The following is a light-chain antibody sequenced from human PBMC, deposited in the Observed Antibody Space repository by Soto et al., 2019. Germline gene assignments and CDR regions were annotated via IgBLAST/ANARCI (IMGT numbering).Light chain of an antibody. V-gene: IGKV1-5*01. CDR3: QQRWT. Sequence: DIQMTQSPSTLSASVGDRVTITCRASQSISSWFAWYQQKPGKAPKLLIYDASSLESGVPSRFSGSGSGTEFTLTISSLQPDDFATYYCQQRWTFGQGTKVDIK. J-gene: IGKJ1*01. CDR2: DAS. CDR1: QSISSW.